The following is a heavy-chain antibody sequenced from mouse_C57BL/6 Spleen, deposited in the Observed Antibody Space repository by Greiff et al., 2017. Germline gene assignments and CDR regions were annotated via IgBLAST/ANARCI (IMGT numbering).Heavy chain of an antibody. CDR2: ISSGSSTI. D-gene: IGHD4-1*01. Sequence: DVKLVESGGGLVKPGGSLKLSCAASGFTFSDYGMHWVSQAPEKGLEWVAYISSGSSTIYYADKVKGRFTISRDNATNTLFLQMTSLRSEDTAMYYCASRKLGRARDYWGQGTSVTVSS. CDR1: GFTFSDYG. CDR3: ASRKLGRARDY. V-gene: IGHV5-17*01. J-gene: IGHJ4*01.